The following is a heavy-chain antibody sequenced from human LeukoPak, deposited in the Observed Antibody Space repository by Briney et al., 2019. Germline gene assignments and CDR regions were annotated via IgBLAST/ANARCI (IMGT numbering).Heavy chain of an antibody. D-gene: IGHD5-18*01. CDR1: GGSFSGYY. Sequence: SETLSLTCAVYGGSFSGYYWSWIRQPPGKGLEWIGEINHSGSTNYNPSLKSRVTISVDTSKNHFSLKLSSVTAADTAVYYCARGVPPGYSYGYYYYYCMDVWGKGTTVTVSS. J-gene: IGHJ6*03. CDR3: ARGVPPGYSYGYYYYYCMDV. V-gene: IGHV4-34*01. CDR2: INHSGST.